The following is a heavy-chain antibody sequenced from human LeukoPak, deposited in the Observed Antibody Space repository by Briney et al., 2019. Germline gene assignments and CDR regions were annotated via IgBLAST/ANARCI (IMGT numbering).Heavy chain of an antibody. Sequence: GGSLRLSCAASGFTFDDYAMHWVRQAPGKGLEWVSGISWNSGSIGYADSVKGRFTISRDNAKNSLYLQMNSLRAEETALYYCAKDIGSAVAGTSDWGQGTLVTVSS. D-gene: IGHD6-19*01. CDR3: AKDIGSAVAGTSD. V-gene: IGHV3-9*01. CDR2: ISWNSGSI. CDR1: GFTFDDYA. J-gene: IGHJ1*01.